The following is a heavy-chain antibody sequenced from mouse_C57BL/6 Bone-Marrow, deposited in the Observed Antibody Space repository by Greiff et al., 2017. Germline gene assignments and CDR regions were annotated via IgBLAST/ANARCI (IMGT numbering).Heavy chain of an antibody. V-gene: IGHV3-6*01. CDR1: GYSITSGYY. J-gene: IGHJ2*01. Sequence: EVQRVESGPGLVKPSQSLSLTCSVTGYSITSGYYWNWIRQFPGNKLEWMGYISYDGSNNYNPSLKNRISITRDTSKNQFFLKLNSVTTEDTATYYCARDDGNRYFDYWGQGTTLTVSS. CDR2: ISYDGSN. D-gene: IGHD2-1*01. CDR3: ARDDGNRYFDY.